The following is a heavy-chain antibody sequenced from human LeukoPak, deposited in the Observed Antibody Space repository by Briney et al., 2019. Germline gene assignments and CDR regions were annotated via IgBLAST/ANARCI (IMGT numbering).Heavy chain of an antibody. CDR3: ARGDLNRYPDY. CDR1: GFTFSDYY. Sequence: GGSLRLSCAASGFTFSDYYMSWIRQAPGKGLEWISYIYSGSSTIYYAESVKGRFTVSRDNAKDSLYLQMNSLRAEDTAVYSCARGDLNRYPDYWGQGILVTVSS. D-gene: IGHD2-21*02. V-gene: IGHV3-11*01. CDR2: IYSGSSTI. J-gene: IGHJ4*02.